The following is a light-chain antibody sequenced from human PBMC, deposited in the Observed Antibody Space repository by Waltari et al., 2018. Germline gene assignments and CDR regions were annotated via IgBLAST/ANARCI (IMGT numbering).Light chain of an antibody. CDR1: QTVSAW. V-gene: IGKV1-5*03. CDR2: KAS. Sequence: DIQMTQSPSTLSASVGDTVTITCRASQTVSAWLAWYQQKPGNAPKLLIYKASNLTSGVPSRFSGSGSGTEFTLTINSLQPDDFATYYCQHYNNYSGTFGQGTRVELK. CDR3: QHYNNYSGT. J-gene: IGKJ1*01.